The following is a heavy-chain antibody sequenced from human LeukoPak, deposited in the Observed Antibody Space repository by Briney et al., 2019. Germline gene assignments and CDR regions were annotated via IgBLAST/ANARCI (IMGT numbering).Heavy chain of an antibody. D-gene: IGHD4-17*01. CDR3: AKDLWTVTRALDY. CDR2: ISGSGGST. J-gene: IGHJ4*02. V-gene: IGHV3-23*01. CDR1: GFTFSSYA. Sequence: GGSLRLSCAASGFTFSSYAMSWVRQAPGKGLEWVSAISGSGGSTYYADSVKGRFTISRDNSNNTLYLQMNSLRAEDTAIYYCAKDLWTVTRALDYWGQGTLVTVSS.